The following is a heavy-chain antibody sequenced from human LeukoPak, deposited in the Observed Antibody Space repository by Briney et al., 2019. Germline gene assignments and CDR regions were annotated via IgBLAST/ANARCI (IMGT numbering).Heavy chain of an antibody. D-gene: IGHD3-10*01. CDR1: GFTFSSYA. V-gene: IGHV3-30-3*01. CDR3: ASSYNYYGSGSYYPLDY. J-gene: IGHJ4*02. CDR2: ISYDGSNK. Sequence: GGSLRLSCAASGFTFSSYAMHWVRQAPGKGQEWVAVISYDGSNKYYADSVKGRFTISRDNSKNTLYLQMNSLRAEDTAVYYCASSYNYYGSGSYYPLDYWGQGTLVTVSS.